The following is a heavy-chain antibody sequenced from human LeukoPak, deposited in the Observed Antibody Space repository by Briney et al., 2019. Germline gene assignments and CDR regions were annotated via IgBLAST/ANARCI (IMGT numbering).Heavy chain of an antibody. V-gene: IGHV3-48*03. J-gene: IGHJ4*02. CDR3: ARVYYDTSGYYSLDY. CDR1: GFTFNIYE. D-gene: IGHD3-22*01. CDR2: ISSSGSTI. Sequence: GGSLRLSCAASGFTFNIYEMNWVRQAPGKGLEGVSYISSSGSTIYYADSVKGRFTISRDNAKNSLYLQMNSLRAEDTAVYYCARVYYDTSGYYSLDYWGQGTLVTVSS.